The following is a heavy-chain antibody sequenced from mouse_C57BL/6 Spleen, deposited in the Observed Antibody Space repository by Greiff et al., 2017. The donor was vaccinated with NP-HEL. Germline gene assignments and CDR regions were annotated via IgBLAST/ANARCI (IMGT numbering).Heavy chain of an antibody. CDR2: IDPSDSYT. V-gene: IGHV1-50*01. Sequence: QVQLQQPGAELVKPGASVKLSCKASGYTFTSYWMQWVKQRPGQGLEWIGEIDPSDSYTNYNQKFKGKATLTVDTSSSTAYMQLSSLTSEDSAVYYCARKQYSSHWYFDVWGTGTTVTVSS. CDR1: GYTFTSYW. D-gene: IGHD1-1*01. CDR3: ARKQYSSHWYFDV. J-gene: IGHJ1*03.